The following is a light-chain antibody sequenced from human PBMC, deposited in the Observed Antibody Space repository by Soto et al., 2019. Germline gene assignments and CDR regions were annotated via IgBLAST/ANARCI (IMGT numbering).Light chain of an antibody. CDR1: QSISSW. J-gene: IGKJ4*01. V-gene: IGKV1-5*03. CDR3: QQYNSYPLT. CDR2: EAS. Sequence: DIQMTQSPSTLSASVGDRVTITCRASQSISSWLAWYQQKPGKAPKLLIHEASSLESGVPSRFSGSGSETEFTLTISSLQPDDVATYYCQQYNSYPLTCGGGTKVEIK.